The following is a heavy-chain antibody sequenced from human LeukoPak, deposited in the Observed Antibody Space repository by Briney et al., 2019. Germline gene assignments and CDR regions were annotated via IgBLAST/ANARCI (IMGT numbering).Heavy chain of an antibody. CDR2: INHSGST. D-gene: IGHD4/OR15-4a*01. Sequence: SETLSLTCAVYGGSFSGYYWSWIRQPPGKGLEWIGEINHSGSTNYNPSLKSRVTISVDTSKNQFSLKLSSVTAADTAVYYCARLHVEYGYYYGMDVWGQGTTVTVSS. J-gene: IGHJ6*02. CDR1: GGSFSGYY. CDR3: ARLHVEYGYYYGMDV. V-gene: IGHV4-34*01.